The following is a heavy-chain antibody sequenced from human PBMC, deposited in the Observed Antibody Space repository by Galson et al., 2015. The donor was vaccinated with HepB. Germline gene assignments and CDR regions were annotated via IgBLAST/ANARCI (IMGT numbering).Heavy chain of an antibody. CDR1: GYSFTSYW. CDR3: ARDLGAVPNYYGSGSYRGPNNWFDP. D-gene: IGHD3-10*01. Sequence: QSGAEVKKPGESLKNSCKGSGYSFTSYWIGWVRQMPGKGLEWMGIIYPGDSDTRYSPSFQGQVTISADKSISTAYLQWSSLKASDTAMYYCARDLGAVPNYYGSGSYRGPNNWFDPWGQGTLVTVSS. CDR2: IYPGDSDT. V-gene: IGHV5-51*03. J-gene: IGHJ5*02.